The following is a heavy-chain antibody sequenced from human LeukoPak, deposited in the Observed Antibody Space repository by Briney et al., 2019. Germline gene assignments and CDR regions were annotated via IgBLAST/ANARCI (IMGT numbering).Heavy chain of an antibody. J-gene: IGHJ4*02. D-gene: IGHD3-22*01. V-gene: IGHV1-18*01. CDR2: ISAYNGNT. CDR3: ARGETYYYDSSGYSFDH. CDR1: GDTFTSYG. Sequence: ASVKVSSTASGDTFTSYGISWVRQAPGQGLEWMGWISAYNGNTNYAQKLQGRVTMTTDTSTSTAYMELRSLRSDDTAVYYCARGETYYYDSSGYSFDHWGQGTLVTVSS.